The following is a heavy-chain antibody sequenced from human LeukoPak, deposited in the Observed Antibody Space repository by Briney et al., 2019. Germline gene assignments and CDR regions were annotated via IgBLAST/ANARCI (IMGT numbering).Heavy chain of an antibody. D-gene: IGHD3-9*01. CDR2: INPGDADI. Sequence: GESLKISCKGSGYSFTSYWIGWVRQKPGKGLEWMGIINPGDADIRYSPSFQGQVTISADKSISTAYLQWSSLKASDTAMYYCARNDMDDAFDIWGQGTMVTVSS. CDR1: GYSFTSYW. CDR3: ARNDMDDAFDI. J-gene: IGHJ3*02. V-gene: IGHV5-51*01.